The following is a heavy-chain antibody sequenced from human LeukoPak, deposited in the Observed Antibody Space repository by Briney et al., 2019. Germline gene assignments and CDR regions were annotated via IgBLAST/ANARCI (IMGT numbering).Heavy chain of an antibody. V-gene: IGHV3-48*04. CDR2: INSGSSTI. J-gene: IGHJ4*02. CDR3: ARDLFGSFNMVRGVLDY. Sequence: GGSLRLSCAASGFTFSSYSMNWVRQAPGKGLEWVSYINSGSSTIYNADSVKGRFTISRDNAKNSLYLQMNSLRAEDTAVYYCARDLFGSFNMVRGVLDYWGQGTLVTVSS. D-gene: IGHD3-10*01. CDR1: GFTFSSYS.